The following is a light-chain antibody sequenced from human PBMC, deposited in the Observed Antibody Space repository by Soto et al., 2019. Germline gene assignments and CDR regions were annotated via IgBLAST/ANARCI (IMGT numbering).Light chain of an antibody. CDR3: SSYTSSSLYV. V-gene: IGLV2-14*01. J-gene: IGLJ1*01. CDR1: SSDVGGYNY. CDR2: DVS. Sequence: QSVLTQPASVSGSPGQSITISCTGTSSDVGGYNYVSWYQQHPGKAPKLMIYDVSNRPSGVSNRFSGSKSGSTASLTISGLQAEDEAYYYCSSYTSSSLYVFGTGTKVTVL.